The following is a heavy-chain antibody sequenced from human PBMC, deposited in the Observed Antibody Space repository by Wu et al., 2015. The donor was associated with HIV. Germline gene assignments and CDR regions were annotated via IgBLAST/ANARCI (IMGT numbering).Heavy chain of an antibody. CDR2: TTPMFGST. Sequence: QVQLVQFGAEVKKPGSSVKVSCKASGGIFSNYDINWVRQAPGQGLEWMGGTTPMFGSTNYAQKFQGRVTITSDVYRNIVYMEMSSLRSEDTAIYYCARELEDPAIMVRAGFDPWGQGTLVTVSS. CDR3: ARELEDPAIMVRAGFDP. V-gene: IGHV1-69*05. J-gene: IGHJ5*02. D-gene: IGHD3-10*01. CDR1: GGIFSNYD.